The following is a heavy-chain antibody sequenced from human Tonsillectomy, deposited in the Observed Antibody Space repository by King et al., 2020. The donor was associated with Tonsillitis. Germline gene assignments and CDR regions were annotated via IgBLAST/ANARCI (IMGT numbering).Heavy chain of an antibody. D-gene: IGHD2-15*01. CDR3: AKADVEYCNGGSCYPFHY. CDR1: GFTFSSYA. V-gene: IGHV3-23*04. CDR2: ITGGGVNT. J-gene: IGHJ4*02. Sequence: VQLVESGGGLVQPGGSLRLSCAASGFTFSSYAMSWVRQAPGKGMEWVSSITGGGVNTHNADSVKGRFTISRDNSKNKLYLQMNSLRAEDTAVYYCAKADVEYCNGGSCYPFHYWGQGTLVTVSS.